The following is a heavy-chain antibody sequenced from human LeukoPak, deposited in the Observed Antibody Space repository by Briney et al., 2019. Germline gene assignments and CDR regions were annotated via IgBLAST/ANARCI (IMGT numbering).Heavy chain of an antibody. CDR1: GYTFTGYY. CDR3: ARDREMATNGAFDI. D-gene: IGHD5-24*01. J-gene: IGHJ3*02. V-gene: IGHV1-2*02. CDR2: INPNSGGT. Sequence: ASVKVSCKASGYTFTGYYMHWVRQAPGQGLEWMEWINPNSGGTNYAQKFQGRVTMTRDTSISTAYMELSRLRSDDTAVYYCARDREMATNGAFDIWGQGTMVTVSS.